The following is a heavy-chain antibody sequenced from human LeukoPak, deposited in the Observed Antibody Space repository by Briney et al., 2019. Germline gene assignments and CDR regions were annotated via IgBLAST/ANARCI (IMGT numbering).Heavy chain of an antibody. V-gene: IGHV4-34*01. CDR1: GGSFSGYY. D-gene: IGHD3-10*01. J-gene: IGHJ6*02. Sequence: SETLSLTCAVYGGSFSGYYWSWIRQPPGEGLEWIGEINHSGSTNYNPSLKSRVTISVDTSKNQFSLKLSSVTAADTAVYYCARCNYYGSGSYYKPRAGYYYGMDVWGQGTTVTVSS. CDR2: INHSGST. CDR3: ARCNYYGSGSYYKPRAGYYYGMDV.